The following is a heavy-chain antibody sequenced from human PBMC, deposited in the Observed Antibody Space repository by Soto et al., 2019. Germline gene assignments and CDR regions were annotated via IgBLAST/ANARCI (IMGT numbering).Heavy chain of an antibody. CDR1: GFTFSSYS. Sequence: PGGSLRLSCAASGFTFSSYSMNWVRQAPGKGLEWVSSISSSSSYIYYADSVKGRFTISRDNAKNSLYLQMNSLRAEDTAVYYCARDRSTMVRGAPYYYYMDVWGKGTTVTVSS. CDR3: ARDRSTMVRGAPYYYYMDV. J-gene: IGHJ6*03. D-gene: IGHD3-10*01. CDR2: ISSSSSYI. V-gene: IGHV3-21*01.